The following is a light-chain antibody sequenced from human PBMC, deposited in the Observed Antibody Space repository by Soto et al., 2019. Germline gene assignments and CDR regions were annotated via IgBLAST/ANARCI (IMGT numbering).Light chain of an antibody. CDR3: VSWDTSLSGKV. CDR1: SSNIGSKY. J-gene: IGLJ2*01. V-gene: IGLV1-51*01. Sequence: QSVLTQPPSVSAAPGQTVTISCSGSSSNIGSKYVSWYQNIPGTAPKLLIYEDNKRPSGVPDRISGSKSGTSATLGITGLQTGDEADFYCVSWDTSLSGKVFGGGTQLTVL. CDR2: EDN.